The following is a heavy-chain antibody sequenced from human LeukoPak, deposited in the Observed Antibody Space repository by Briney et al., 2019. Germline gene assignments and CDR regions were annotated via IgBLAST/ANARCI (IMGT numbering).Heavy chain of an antibody. Sequence: GGSLRLSCAASGFIFSSYWVTWVRQAPGKGLEWVANIKGDGSEKYYVDSVKGRFTISRDNAKNSLDLQMNSLRVEDTAVYYCARVYSSSSGKNAFDVWGQGTMVTVSS. CDR3: ARVYSSSSGKNAFDV. CDR2: IKGDGSEK. CDR1: GFIFSSYW. V-gene: IGHV3-7*03. J-gene: IGHJ3*01. D-gene: IGHD6-6*01.